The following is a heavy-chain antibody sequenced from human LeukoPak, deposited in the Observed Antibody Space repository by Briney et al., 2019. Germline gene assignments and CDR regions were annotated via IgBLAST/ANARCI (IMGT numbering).Heavy chain of an antibody. CDR1: GFTFSSYA. CDR3: AKDRGIVPAADNWFDP. D-gene: IGHD2-2*01. J-gene: IGHJ5*02. Sequence: GGSLRLSCAASGFTFSSYAMSWVRQAPGKGLEWISAISGCGGSTYYADSVKGRFTISRDNSKNTLYLQMNSLRAEDTAVYYCAKDRGIVPAADNWFDPWGQGTLVTVSS. CDR2: ISGCGGST. V-gene: IGHV3-23*01.